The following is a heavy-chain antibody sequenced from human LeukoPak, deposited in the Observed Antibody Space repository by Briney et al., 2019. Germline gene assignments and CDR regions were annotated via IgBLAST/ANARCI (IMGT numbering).Heavy chain of an antibody. J-gene: IGHJ4*02. CDR2: ISDSGGRT. V-gene: IGHV3-23*01. Sequence: GGSLRLSCAVSGITLSNYGMSWVRQAPGKGLEWVAGISDSGGRTNYADSVKGRFTISRDNPKNTLYLQMNSLRAEDTAVYFCSKRGVVIRLILVGFHKEAYYFDSWGQGALVTVSS. CDR1: GITLSNYG. CDR3: SKRGVVIRLILVGFHKEAYYFDS. D-gene: IGHD3-10*01.